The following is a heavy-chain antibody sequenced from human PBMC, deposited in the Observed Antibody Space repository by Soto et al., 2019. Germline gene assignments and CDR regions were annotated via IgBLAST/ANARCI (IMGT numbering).Heavy chain of an antibody. CDR1: GFTFSNYV. CDR3: AKGPSLPDSSGYRNHYYFDY. V-gene: IGHV3-23*01. D-gene: IGHD3-22*01. CDR2: ISGSGDNT. J-gene: IGHJ4*02. Sequence: PGGSLRLSCAASGFTFSNYVMSWVRQAPGKGLEWVSSISGSGDNTYYADSVKGWFTISRDNSKNTLFLQMNSLRAEDTAVYYCAKGPSLPDSSGYRNHYYFDYWGQGTLVTVSS.